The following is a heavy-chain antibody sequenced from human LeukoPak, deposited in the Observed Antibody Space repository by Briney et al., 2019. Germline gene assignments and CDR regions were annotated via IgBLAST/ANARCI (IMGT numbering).Heavy chain of an antibody. J-gene: IGHJ4*02. CDR2: IYHTGNT. CDR1: GDSMSSSNW. V-gene: IGHV4-4*02. Sequence: SETLSLTCAVSGDSMSSSNWWSWVRQPPGKGLEWIGEIYHTGNTNYSPSLKGRVTVSADKSKNQFSLNVTSVTAADKAVYYCVRGGGSEVCDYWGQGTLVTVSS. CDR3: VRGGGSEVCDY. D-gene: IGHD5-12*01.